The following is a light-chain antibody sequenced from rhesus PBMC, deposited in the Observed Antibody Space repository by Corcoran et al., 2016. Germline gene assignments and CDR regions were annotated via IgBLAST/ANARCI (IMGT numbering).Light chain of an antibody. Sequence: DIQMTQSPSSLSASVGDTVTITCRASQSISSWLAWYQQKPGKAPKLLIYKASSWPSGVPSRFSGSGSGTDFTLTISSLQSEDFATYYCQQYSSSPRTFGQGTKVEIK. CDR2: KAS. J-gene: IGKJ1*01. CDR3: QQYSSSPRT. CDR1: QSISSW. V-gene: IGKV1-22*01.